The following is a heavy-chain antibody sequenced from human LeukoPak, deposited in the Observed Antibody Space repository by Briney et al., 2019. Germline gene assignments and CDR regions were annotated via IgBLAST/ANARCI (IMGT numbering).Heavy chain of an antibody. CDR2: IYYSGST. Sequence: SETLSLTCTVSGGSISSSSYYWGWIRQPPGKGLEWIGSIYYSGSTYYNPSLKSRVTISVDTSKNQFSLKLSSVTAADTAVYYCATRIQLFGGDAFDIWGQGTMVTVSS. D-gene: IGHD5-18*01. CDR1: GGSISSSSYY. V-gene: IGHV4-39*07. CDR3: ATRIQLFGGDAFDI. J-gene: IGHJ3*02.